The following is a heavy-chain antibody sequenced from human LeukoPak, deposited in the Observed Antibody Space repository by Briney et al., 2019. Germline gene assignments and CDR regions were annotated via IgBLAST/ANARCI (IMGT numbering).Heavy chain of an antibody. Sequence: PSETLSLTCTVSGGPISGYYWGWIRQPPGKGLEWIGYIYYSGSTNYNPSLKSRVTISLDTSKNQFSLKLNSVTAADTAVYFCARAPGSYYDYWGQGTLVTVSS. V-gene: IGHV4-59*01. CDR3: ARAPGSYYDY. D-gene: IGHD1-26*01. CDR2: IYYSGST. J-gene: IGHJ4*02. CDR1: GGPISGYY.